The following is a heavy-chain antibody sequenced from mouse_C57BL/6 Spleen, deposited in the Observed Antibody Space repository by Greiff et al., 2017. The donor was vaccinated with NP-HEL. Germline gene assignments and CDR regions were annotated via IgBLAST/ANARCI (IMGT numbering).Heavy chain of an antibody. CDR1: GFTFSDYG. J-gene: IGHJ4*01. CDR2: ISSGSSTI. CDR3: ARIDYYGSSLYYAMDY. Sequence: EVKLVESGGGLVKPGGSLKLSCAASGFTFSDYGMHWVRQAPEKGLEWVAYISSGSSTIYYADTVKGRFTISRDNAKNTLFLQMTSLRSEDTAMYYCARIDYYGSSLYYAMDYWGQGTSVTVSS. D-gene: IGHD1-1*01. V-gene: IGHV5-17*01.